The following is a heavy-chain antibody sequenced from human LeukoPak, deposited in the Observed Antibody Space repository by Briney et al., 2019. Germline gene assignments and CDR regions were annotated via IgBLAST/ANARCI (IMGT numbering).Heavy chain of an antibody. CDR2: ISYDGSNK. CDR1: GFTFSSYA. D-gene: IGHD6-19*01. Sequence: PGGSLRPSCAASGFTFSSYAMHWVRQAPGKGLEWVAVISYDGSNKYYADSVKGRLTISRDNSKNTLYLQMNSLRAEDTAVYYCARARIAVAGPEDYYYYYYMDVWGKGTTVTVSS. CDR3: ARARIAVAGPEDYYYYYYMDV. J-gene: IGHJ6*03. V-gene: IGHV3-30*04.